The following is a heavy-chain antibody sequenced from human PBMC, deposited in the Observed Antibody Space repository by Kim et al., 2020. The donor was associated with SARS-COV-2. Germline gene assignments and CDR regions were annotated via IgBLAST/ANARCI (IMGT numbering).Heavy chain of an antibody. CDR1: GFTFSDAW. Sequence: LSLTCATSGFTFSDAWMSWVRQVPGKGLEWVGRVKTKTDGGTTDYAAPVKGRFTITRDDSRNTLYLQMNSLTTEDTAVYYCTTIGGFGSGTYYLYYFDSWGQGALVTVSS. CDR2: VKTKTDGGTT. CDR3: TTIGGFGSGTYYLYYFDS. D-gene: IGHD3-10*01. V-gene: IGHV3-15*01. J-gene: IGHJ4*02.